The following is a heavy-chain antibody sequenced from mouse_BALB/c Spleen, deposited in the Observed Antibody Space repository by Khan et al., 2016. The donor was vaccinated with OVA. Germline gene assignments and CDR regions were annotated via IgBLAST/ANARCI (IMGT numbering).Heavy chain of an antibody. J-gene: IGHJ3*01. CDR2: IDPFSGGT. Sequence: VQLKQSGPELMKPGASVKISCKASGYSFTSYYIHWVMQSHGASLEWIGYIDPFSGGTTYKQKFKGKATLTVDKSSSTAYIHLSNLTSEDSAVYYFTRHGYVAWFTYWGQGTLVTVSA. CDR3: TRHGYVAWFTY. D-gene: IGHD2-2*01. V-gene: IGHV1S135*01. CDR1: GYSFTSYY.